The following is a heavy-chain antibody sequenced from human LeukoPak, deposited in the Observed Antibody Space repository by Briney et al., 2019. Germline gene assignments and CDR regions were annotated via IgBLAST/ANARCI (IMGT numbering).Heavy chain of an antibody. D-gene: IGHD2-2*03. V-gene: IGHV4-38-2*01. CDR3: ARHGECSSTSCYEAKNYYYMDG. CDR2: IYHSVSN. J-gene: IGHJ6*03. CDR1: GYSISSGYY. Sequence: SETLYLTCAVSGYSISSGYYWGWIRQPPGKALVWIGSIYHSVSNYYNPSLKSRVTISVDTSNNQFSLKLSSVTAADTAVYYCARHGECSSTSCYEAKNYYYMDGWGKGTTVTVSS.